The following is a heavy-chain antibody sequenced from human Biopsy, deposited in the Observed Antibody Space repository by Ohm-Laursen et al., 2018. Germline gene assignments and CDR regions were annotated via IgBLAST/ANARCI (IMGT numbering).Heavy chain of an antibody. Sequence: TLSLTCTISGDSVTKYYWSWIRQPPGKGLEWIGHIYYSVMTNYNPSLQSRVSISVDTSRNQVSLTLSSVTAADTAVYYCARDSGILNYGNFKYYHYYGMDVWGQGTKVTVSS. CDR1: GDSVTKYY. D-gene: IGHD4-11*01. CDR2: IYYSVMT. J-gene: IGHJ6*02. V-gene: IGHV4-59*02. CDR3: ARDSGILNYGNFKYYHYYGMDV.